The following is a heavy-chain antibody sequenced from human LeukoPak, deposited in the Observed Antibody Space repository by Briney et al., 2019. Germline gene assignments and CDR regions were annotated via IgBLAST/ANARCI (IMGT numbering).Heavy chain of an antibody. CDR2: IYPGDSDT. CDR3: ARPWAVLRHLSWYFDL. CDR1: GYTFTSYW. V-gene: IGHV5-51*01. Sequence: HGESLKISCKGSGYTFTSYWIGWVRQMPGKGLEWMGIIYPGDSDTRYSPSFQGQATISADKSISNAYLQWSSLKASDTAMYYCARPWAVLRHLSWYFDLWGRGTLVTVSS. J-gene: IGHJ2*01. D-gene: IGHD1-26*01.